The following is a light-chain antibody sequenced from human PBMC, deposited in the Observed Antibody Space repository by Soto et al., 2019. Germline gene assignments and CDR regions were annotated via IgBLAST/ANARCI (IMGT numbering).Light chain of an antibody. CDR3: AAWDDSLMVEV. V-gene: IGLV1-44*01. CDR1: SSNIGSNT. Sequence: QSVLTQPPSASGTPGQRVTISCSGSSSNIGSNTVNWYQQLPGTAPKLLIYSNNQRPSGVPDRFSGSKSGTSASLAISGRQSEDDADYYCAAWDDSLMVEVFGGGTKLTVL. CDR2: SNN. J-gene: IGLJ2*01.